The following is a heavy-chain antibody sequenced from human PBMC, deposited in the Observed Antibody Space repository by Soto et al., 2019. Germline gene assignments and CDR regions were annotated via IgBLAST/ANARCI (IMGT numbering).Heavy chain of an antibody. D-gene: IGHD6-13*01. CDR2: INAANGDT. Sequence: QVQLVQSGTEVKKPGASVKVSCKASGYTFTSYGIHWVRQAPGQRLEWMGWINAANGDTKYSPKCQGRVTITRDTSASTAYMEQSSLRSEDTAVYYCVRRHVSATGIDWFDPWGQGTLVTVSS. CDR1: GYTFTSYG. J-gene: IGHJ5*02. V-gene: IGHV1-3*01. CDR3: VRRHVSATGIDWFDP.